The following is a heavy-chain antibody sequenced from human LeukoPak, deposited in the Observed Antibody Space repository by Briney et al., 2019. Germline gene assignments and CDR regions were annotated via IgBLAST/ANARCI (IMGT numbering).Heavy chain of an antibody. Sequence: GGSLRLSCAVFGFTFSNYAMTWVRQAPGKGLEWVSGIGASGTGTYYADSVRGRFTISRDDSKNTLYVQMNSLRVEDTAVYYCAKMWQWLTRDAFDIWGQGTMVTVSS. CDR3: AKMWQWLTRDAFDI. CDR2: IGASGTGT. V-gene: IGHV3-23*01. D-gene: IGHD6-19*01. J-gene: IGHJ3*02. CDR1: GFTFSNYA.